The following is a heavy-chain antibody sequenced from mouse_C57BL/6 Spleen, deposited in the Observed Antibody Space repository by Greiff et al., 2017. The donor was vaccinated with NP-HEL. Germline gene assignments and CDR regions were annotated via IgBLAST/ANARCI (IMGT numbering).Heavy chain of an antibody. CDR1: GYTFTSYW. CDR2: IYPGSGST. J-gene: IGHJ2*01. Sequence: VQLQQPGAELVKPGASVKMSCKASGYTFTSYWITWVKQRPGQGLEWIGDIYPGSGSTYYNEKFKSKATLTVDTSSITSYMQLSSLTSEDSAVYYCARGDIYYFDYWGQGTTLTVSS. V-gene: IGHV1-55*01. CDR3: ARGDIYYFDY.